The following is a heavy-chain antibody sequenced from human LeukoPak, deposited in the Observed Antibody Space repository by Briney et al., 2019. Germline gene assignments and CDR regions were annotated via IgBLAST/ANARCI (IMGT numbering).Heavy chain of an antibody. V-gene: IGHV1-69*05. J-gene: IGHJ4*02. D-gene: IGHD3-22*01. Sequence: ASVKVSCKASGGTFSSYAISWVRQAPGQGLEWMGRIIPIFGTANYALKFQGRVTITTDESTSTAYMELSSLRSEDTAVYYCAREAPAVGYYDSSGYSDYWGQGTLVTVSS. CDR1: GGTFSSYA. CDR2: IIPIFGTA. CDR3: AREAPAVGYYDSSGYSDY.